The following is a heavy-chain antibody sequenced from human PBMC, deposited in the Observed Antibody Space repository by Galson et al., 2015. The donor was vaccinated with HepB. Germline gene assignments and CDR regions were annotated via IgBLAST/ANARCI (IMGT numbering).Heavy chain of an antibody. V-gene: IGHV3-21*01. Sequence: SLRLSCAASGFTFSSYSMNWVRQAPGKGLEWVSSISSSSSYIYYADSVKGRFTISRDNAKNSLYLQMNSLRAEDTAVYYGARDAGRAYWELPNAFDIWGQGTMVTVSS. CDR3: ARDAGRAYWELPNAFDI. CDR2: ISSSSSYI. CDR1: GFTFSSYS. D-gene: IGHD1-26*01. J-gene: IGHJ3*02.